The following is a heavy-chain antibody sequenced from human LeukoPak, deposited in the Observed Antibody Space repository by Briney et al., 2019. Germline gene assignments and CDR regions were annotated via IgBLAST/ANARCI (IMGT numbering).Heavy chain of an antibody. D-gene: IGHD3-3*01. CDR2: IKTDGGTT. Sequence: NPGGSLRLSCAASGFIFSSAWMSWVRQAPGKGLEWVGHIKTDGGTTDYAAPVKGRFTISRDDSKNTVYLQMNSLKTEDTAVYYCSTTHYNFGDLDHWGQGTLVTVSS. V-gene: IGHV3-15*01. CDR3: STTHYNFGDLDH. J-gene: IGHJ4*02. CDR1: GFIFSSAW.